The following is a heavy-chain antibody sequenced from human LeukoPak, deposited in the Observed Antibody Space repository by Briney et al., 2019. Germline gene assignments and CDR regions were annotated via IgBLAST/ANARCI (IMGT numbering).Heavy chain of an antibody. Sequence: PSETLSLTCTVSGGSISSYYWSWIRQPPGKGLEWIGYIYYSGSTNYNPSLKSRVTISVDTSKNQFSLKLSSVTAADTAVYYCARIWSWDYYDSSGYYTLLPLDYWGQGTLVTVSS. V-gene: IGHV4-59*01. J-gene: IGHJ4*02. CDR2: IYYSGST. D-gene: IGHD3-22*01. CDR1: GGSISSYY. CDR3: ARIWSWDYYDSSGYYTLLPLDY.